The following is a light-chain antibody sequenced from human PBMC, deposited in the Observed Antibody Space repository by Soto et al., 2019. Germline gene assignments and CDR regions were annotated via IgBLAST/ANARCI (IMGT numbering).Light chain of an antibody. Sequence: DIQMTQSPPSLSASVGDRVTITCRASQDVSNDLGWFQQKPGKAPKRLIFGASNLESGVPSRFSGTGSGTEFILTITNLPPEDFATYYCQQGETFGQGTKVDIK. J-gene: IGKJ1*01. CDR1: QDVSND. V-gene: IGKV1-17*02. CDR2: GAS. CDR3: QQGET.